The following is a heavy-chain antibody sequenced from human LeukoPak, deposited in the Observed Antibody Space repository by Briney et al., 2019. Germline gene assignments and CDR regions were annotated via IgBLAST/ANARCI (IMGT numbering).Heavy chain of an antibody. CDR2: ISAYNGNT. V-gene: IGHV1-18*01. CDR1: GYTFTSYG. J-gene: IGHJ4*02. Sequence: GASVKVSCKASGYTFTSYGISWVRQAPGQGLEWMGWISAYNGNTNYAQKLQGRGTMTTDTSTSTAYMELRSLRSDDTAVYYCARDADEYYYDSSGYGDYWGQGTLVTVSS. CDR3: ARDADEYYYDSSGYGDY. D-gene: IGHD3-22*01.